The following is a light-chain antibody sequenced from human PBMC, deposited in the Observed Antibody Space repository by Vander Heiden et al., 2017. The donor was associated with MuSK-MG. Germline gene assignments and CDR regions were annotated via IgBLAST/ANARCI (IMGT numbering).Light chain of an antibody. Sequence: DIQLTQSPSSLSASVGDRVTITCQASQDISNYLKWYQQKPGKAPKLLVYDASNFETGVPSRFSGSGSGTDFTFTISSLQPEDIATYYCQQYDNLLLTFGGGTKVXIK. CDR3: QQYDNLLLT. CDR2: DAS. CDR1: QDISNY. V-gene: IGKV1-33*01. J-gene: IGKJ4*01.